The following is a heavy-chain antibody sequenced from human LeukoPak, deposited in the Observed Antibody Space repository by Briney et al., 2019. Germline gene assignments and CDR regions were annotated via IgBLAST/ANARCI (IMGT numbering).Heavy chain of an antibody. CDR2: IYNSGSA. V-gene: IGHV4-31*11. CDR3: AGTIYSRHSSSWYFFS. D-gene: IGHD6-13*01. Sequence: SSETLSLTCAVSGGSISSGTYYWNWIRQHPGKGLEWIGHIYNSGSAYYNPSLMSRVSISIDTSENQFSLKLSSVTAADTAVYYCAGTIYSRHSSSWYFFSWGQGTLVTVSS. J-gene: IGHJ5*02. CDR1: GGSISSGTYY.